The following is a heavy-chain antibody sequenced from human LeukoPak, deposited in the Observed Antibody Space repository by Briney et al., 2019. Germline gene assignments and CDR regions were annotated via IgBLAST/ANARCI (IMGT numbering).Heavy chain of an antibody. D-gene: IGHD6-19*01. J-gene: IGHJ4*02. CDR1: GFRFSTYW. V-gene: IGHV3-7*01. CDR3: ARGSGWTDY. Sequence: GGSLTLSCEVSGFRFSTYWMTWVRQAPGKGLEWVANIKEDGSDKYYVDSVKGRFTISRDNAKNSVYLQMNSLRAEDTAVYYCARGSGWTDYWGQGTLVTVSS. CDR2: IKEDGSDK.